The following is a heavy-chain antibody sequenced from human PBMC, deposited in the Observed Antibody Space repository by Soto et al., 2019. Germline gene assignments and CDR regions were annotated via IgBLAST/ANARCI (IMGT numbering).Heavy chain of an antibody. CDR2: ISYNGNT. Sequence: QLQLQESGPGLVKPSKTLSLTCPVSGGSIRNYSWSWLRRPPGKGLEWIGFISYNGNTKYNPSLMGRVTISLDTSKNYFSLRLRSLTAADTALYYCARHFDSGTWPLDYWGQGILVTVSS. V-gene: IGHV4-59*13. CDR3: ARHFDSGTWPLDY. CDR1: GGSIRNYS. D-gene: IGHD3-10*01. J-gene: IGHJ4*02.